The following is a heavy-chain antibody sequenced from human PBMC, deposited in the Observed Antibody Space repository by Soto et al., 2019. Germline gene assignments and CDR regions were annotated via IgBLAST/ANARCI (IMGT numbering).Heavy chain of an antibody. CDR1: GFTFSSYA. V-gene: IGHV3-23*01. Sequence: GGSLRLSCAASGFTFSSYAMTWVRQAPGKGLEWVSAISGGGVTYYADSVKGQFTISRDISKNTVYLQMNSLRAEDTATYYCAKWHTYNYDSLAYAGFDCWGPGTQVTVSS. CDR2: ISGGGVT. J-gene: IGHJ4*02. D-gene: IGHD3-22*01. CDR3: AKWHTYNYDSLAYAGFDC.